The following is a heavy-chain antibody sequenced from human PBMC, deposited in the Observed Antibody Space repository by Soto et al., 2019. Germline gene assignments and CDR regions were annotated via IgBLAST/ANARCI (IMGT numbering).Heavy chain of an antibody. CDR1: GFTFSAFG. CDR3: AKDFKVSGGHYGSLNYYYGMDV. J-gene: IGHJ6*02. CDR2: ISYDGILK. V-gene: IGHV3-30*18. D-gene: IGHD3-10*01. Sequence: QMHLVESGGGVVQPGRSLRLSCAVSGFTFSAFGMHWVRQAPGKGLEWVVIISYDGILKYYADSVKGRFTISRDTSKGALYLQMNSLTPEDTAVYYCAKDFKVSGGHYGSLNYYYGMDVWGQGTTVTVSS.